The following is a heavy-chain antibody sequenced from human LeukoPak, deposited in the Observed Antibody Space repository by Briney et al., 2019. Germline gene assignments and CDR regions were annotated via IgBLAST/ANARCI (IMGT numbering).Heavy chain of an antibody. Sequence: GSLRLSCAASGFTFSDFWMHWVRQAPGKGLVWVSRINSGGTVTNYADSVKGRLTISRDNAKNTLYLQMNSLRAEDTAVYYCAKEATTWGYYYGMDVWGQGTTVTVSS. J-gene: IGHJ6*02. CDR2: INSGGTVT. CDR3: AKEATTWGYYYGMDV. D-gene: IGHD7-27*01. CDR1: GFTFSDFW. V-gene: IGHV3-74*01.